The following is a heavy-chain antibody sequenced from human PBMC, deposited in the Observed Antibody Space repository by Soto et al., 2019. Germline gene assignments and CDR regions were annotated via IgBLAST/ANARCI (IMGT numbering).Heavy chain of an antibody. D-gene: IGHD4-17*01. V-gene: IGHV4-30-2*01. Sequence: QLQLQESGSGLVKPSQTLSLTCAVSGGSISSGCYSWSWIRQPPGKGLEWIGYIFHSGSTYYNPSLKRRVTISVDRSKNQFSLEPSSVTAADTALYYCARGNYGDPPSLDYWGEGTLVTVAS. J-gene: IGHJ4*02. CDR1: GGSISSGCYS. CDR3: ARGNYGDPPSLDY. CDR2: IFHSGST.